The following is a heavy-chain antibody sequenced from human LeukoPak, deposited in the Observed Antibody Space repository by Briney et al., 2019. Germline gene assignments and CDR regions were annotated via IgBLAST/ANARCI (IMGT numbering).Heavy chain of an antibody. V-gene: IGHV3-53*01. CDR2: IYSGGST. CDR1: GFIVSSNY. D-gene: IGHD4-17*01. CDR3: AGHLSGDDI. Sequence: GGSLRLSCAASGFIVSSNYMSWVRQAPGKGLEWVSIIYSGGSTYYTDSVKGRFTISRDNSKNTLYLQMNSLRAEDTTVYHCAGHLSGDDIWGQGTMVTVSS. J-gene: IGHJ3*02.